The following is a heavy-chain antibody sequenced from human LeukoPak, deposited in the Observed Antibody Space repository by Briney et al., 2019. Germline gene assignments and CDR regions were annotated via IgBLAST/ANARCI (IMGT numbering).Heavy chain of an antibody. J-gene: IGHJ3*02. V-gene: IGHV3-23*01. D-gene: IGHD5-12*01. CDR2: ISGSGGST. Sequence: RGSLRLSCAASGSTFSSYAMSWVRQAPGKGLEWVSAISGSGGSTYYADSVKGRFTISRDNSKNTLYLQMNSLRAEDTAVYYCAKSGKWIVEAFDIWGQGTMVTVSS. CDR3: AKSGKWIVEAFDI. CDR1: GSTFSSYA.